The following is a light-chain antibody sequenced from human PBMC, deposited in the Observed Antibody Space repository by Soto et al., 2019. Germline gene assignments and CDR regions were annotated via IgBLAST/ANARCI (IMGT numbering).Light chain of an antibody. J-gene: IGLJ1*01. CDR1: SSDVGSYNL. Sequence: QSALTQPASVSGSPGQSITISCTGTSSDVGSYNLVSWYQQHPGKAPKLMIYEGSKWPSGVSNRFSGSKSGNTASLTISGLQAEDEAEYYCSSYGRSSTFGYVFGTGTKLTVL. V-gene: IGLV2-23*03. CDR3: SSYGRSSTFGYV. CDR2: EGS.